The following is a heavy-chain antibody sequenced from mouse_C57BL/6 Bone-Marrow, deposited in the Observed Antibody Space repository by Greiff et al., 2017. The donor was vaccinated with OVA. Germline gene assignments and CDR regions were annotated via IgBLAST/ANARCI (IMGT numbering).Heavy chain of an antibody. V-gene: IGHV1-69*01. CDR2: IDPSDSYT. D-gene: IGHD2-12*01. J-gene: IGHJ2*01. CDR3: ARGRTIDPYYFDY. Sequence: VQLQQSGAELVMPGASVKLSCKASGYTFTSYWMHWVKQRPGQGLEWIGEIDPSDSYTNYNQKFKGKSTLTVDKSSSTAYMQLSSLTSEDSAVYYCARGRTIDPYYFDYWGQGTTLTVSS. CDR1: GYTFTSYW.